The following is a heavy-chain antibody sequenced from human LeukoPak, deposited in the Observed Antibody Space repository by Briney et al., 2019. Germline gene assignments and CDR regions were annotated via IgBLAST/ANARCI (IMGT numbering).Heavy chain of an antibody. J-gene: IGHJ1*01. V-gene: IGHV3-7*01. CDR3: ATYSSLNRREFQY. Sequence: PAGSLRLSSEGSGFTFSNYWMGWVRQAPGKGLQWVANIKTDGSEKYYVDSVKGRFTISRDNAKNSLYLQMNSLRAEDTAVYYCATYSSLNRREFQYWGQGTLLTVSS. CDR1: GFTFSNYW. D-gene: IGHD3-22*01. CDR2: IKTDGSEK.